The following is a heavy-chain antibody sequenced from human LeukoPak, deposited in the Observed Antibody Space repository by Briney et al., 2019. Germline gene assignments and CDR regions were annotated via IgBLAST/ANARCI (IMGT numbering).Heavy chain of an antibody. D-gene: IGHD4-17*01. CDR3: ARQFGHGDWSPFDY. CDR1: GGSISSSSYY. CDR2: IYYSGST. J-gene: IGHJ4*02. V-gene: IGHV4-39*01. Sequence: ASETLSLTCTVSGGSISSSSYYWGWIRQPPGKGLEWIGTIYYSGSTYYNPSLKSRVTISVDTSKNQFSLKLSFVTAADTAVYYCARQFGHGDWSPFDYWGQGTLVTVSS.